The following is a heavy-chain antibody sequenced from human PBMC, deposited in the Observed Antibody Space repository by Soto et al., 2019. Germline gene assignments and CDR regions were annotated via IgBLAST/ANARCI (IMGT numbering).Heavy chain of an antibody. CDR1: GDSFTSYW. J-gene: IGHJ5*02. V-gene: IGHV5-51*01. Sequence: GESLKISCKGSGDSFTSYWVGWVRQMPGEGLEWMGIIYPGDSDTRYSPSFEGQVTLSADKSISTAYLQWSSLKSSDTAIYYCARLGSGYRWFDPWGQGTLVTVSS. D-gene: IGHD2-15*01. CDR2: IYPGDSDT. CDR3: ARLGSGYRWFDP.